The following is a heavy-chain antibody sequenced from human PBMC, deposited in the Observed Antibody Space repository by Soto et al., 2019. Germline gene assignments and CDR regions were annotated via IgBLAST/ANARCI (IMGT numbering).Heavy chain of an antibody. CDR2: IIPIFGTA. D-gene: IGHD1-26*01. CDR1: GGTFSSYS. Sequence: QVQLVQSGAEVKKPGSSVKVSCKASGGTFSSYSINWVRQAPGQGLEWMGEIIPIFGTANYAQKFQGRVTITADESTSTAYMELSSLRSEDAAVYYGARDGGRHSGGIDYWGQGTLVTDSS. J-gene: IGHJ4*02. V-gene: IGHV1-69*01. CDR3: ARDGGRHSGGIDY.